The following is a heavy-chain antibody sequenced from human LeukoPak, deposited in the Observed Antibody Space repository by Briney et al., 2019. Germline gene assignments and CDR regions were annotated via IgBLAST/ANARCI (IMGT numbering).Heavy chain of an antibody. J-gene: IGHJ5*02. V-gene: IGHV4-59*01. CDR3: ARGIVVVPAAMLAGWFDP. CDR2: IYYSEST. CDR1: GGSISSYY. Sequence: PSETLSLTCTVSGGSISSYYWSWIRQPPGKGLEWIGYIYYSESTNYNPSLKSRVTISVDTSKNQFSLKLSSVTAADTAVYYCARGIVVVPAAMLAGWFDPWGQGTLVTVSS. D-gene: IGHD2-2*01.